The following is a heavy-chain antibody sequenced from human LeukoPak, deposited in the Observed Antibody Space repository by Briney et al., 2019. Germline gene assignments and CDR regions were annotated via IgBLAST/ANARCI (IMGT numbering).Heavy chain of an antibody. Sequence: SGGSLRLSCAASGFTFSSYAMGWVRQAPGKGLEWVSAISGSGGSTYYADSVKGRFTISRDNAKNSLYLQMNSLRAEDTAVYYCARDPFKVSRVVPAAPVDYWGQGTLVTVSS. CDR1: GFTFSSYA. CDR3: ARDPFKVSRVVPAAPVDY. CDR2: ISGSGGST. J-gene: IGHJ4*02. V-gene: IGHV3-23*01. D-gene: IGHD2-2*01.